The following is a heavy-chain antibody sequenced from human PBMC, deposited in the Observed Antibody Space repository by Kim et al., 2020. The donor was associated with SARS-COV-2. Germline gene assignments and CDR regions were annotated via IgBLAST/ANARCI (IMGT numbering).Heavy chain of an antibody. D-gene: IGHD3-16*01. CDR2: IMSKAGGETT. Sequence: GGSLRLSCVASGFIFSNAWLTWVRQAPGKGLEWVGRIMSKAGGETTDYAAPVKGRFTISRDDSKNMLYLQMNSLRTEDTAVYYCTTDGGEWELGYWGQGTLVTVSS. J-gene: IGHJ4*02. V-gene: IGHV3-15*01. CDR1: GFIFSNAW. CDR3: TTDGGEWELGY.